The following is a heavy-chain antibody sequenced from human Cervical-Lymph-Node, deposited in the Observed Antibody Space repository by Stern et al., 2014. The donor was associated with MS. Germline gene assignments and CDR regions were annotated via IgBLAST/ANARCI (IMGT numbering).Heavy chain of an antibody. CDR2: ISTSGNFI. J-gene: IGHJ2*01. CDR1: GFTFSAYT. CDR3: ARVNEGFWYFDL. Sequence: VQLVESGGGLVQPGGSLRLSCVASGFTFSAYTMDWVRQAPGKGLEWVSSISTSGNFIHYADSMKGRFTISRDNAKNSLYLQMNSLRIEDTAVYYCARVNEGFWYFDLWGRGTLVSVSS. V-gene: IGHV3-21*01.